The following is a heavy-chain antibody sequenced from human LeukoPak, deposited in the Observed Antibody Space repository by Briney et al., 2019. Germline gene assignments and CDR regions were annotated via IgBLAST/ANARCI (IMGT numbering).Heavy chain of an antibody. V-gene: IGHV4-59*12. Sequence: SETLSLTCTVSGGSISSYYWSWIRQPPGKGLEWIGYIYYSGSTNYNPSLKSRVTISVDTSKNQFSLKLSSVTAADTAVYYCARGRENCSSTSCYRGFDYWGQGTLVTVSS. CDR2: IYYSGST. J-gene: IGHJ4*02. CDR1: GGSISSYY. CDR3: ARGRENCSSTSCYRGFDY. D-gene: IGHD2-2*02.